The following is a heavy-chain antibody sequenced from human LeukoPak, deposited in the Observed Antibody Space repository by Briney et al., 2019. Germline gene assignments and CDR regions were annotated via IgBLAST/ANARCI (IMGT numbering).Heavy chain of an antibody. Sequence: SETLSLTCTVSGGSIRSGDYYWSWIRQPPGKGLEWIGYIYYSGSTHYNPSLKSRVTISVDTSKDQFSLKLTSMTAADTAVYYCARGRYDTLSGRWYFDLWGRGTLVTVSS. CDR2: IYYSGST. V-gene: IGHV4-30-4*01. D-gene: IGHD3-9*01. J-gene: IGHJ2*01. CDR1: GGSIRSGDYY. CDR3: ARGRYDTLSGRWYFDL.